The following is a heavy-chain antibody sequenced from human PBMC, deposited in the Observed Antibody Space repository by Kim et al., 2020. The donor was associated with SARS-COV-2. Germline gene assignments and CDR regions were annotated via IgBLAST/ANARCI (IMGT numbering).Heavy chain of an antibody. CDR1: GGSVSSGSYF. V-gene: IGHV4-61*01. CDR2: IYYSGNT. J-gene: IGHJ4*02. Sequence: SETLSLTCTVSGGSVSSGSYFWSWIRQPPGKGLEWIGYIYYSGNTNYNPSLKSRVTMSVDTSKNQFSLKLRSVTAADTAVYYCARAPNDFWRGYPYYFDYWGQGTLVTVSS. CDR3: ARAPNDFWRGYPYYFDY. D-gene: IGHD3-3*01.